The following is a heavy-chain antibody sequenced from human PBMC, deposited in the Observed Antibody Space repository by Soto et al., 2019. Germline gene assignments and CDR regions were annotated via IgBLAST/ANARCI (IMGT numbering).Heavy chain of an antibody. J-gene: IGHJ6*02. CDR1: GFTFSSYG. CDR3: AEPPRGMHDTAYGGGDCYTHIPYYYYGMDV. CDR2: ISYDGSNK. Sequence: GGSLRLSCAASGFTFSSYGMHWVRQAPGKGLEWVAVISYDGSNKYYADSVKGRFTISRDNSKNTLYLQMNSLKAEDTDVYYCAEPPRGMHDTAYGGGDCYTHIPYYYYGMDVWGQGTTVTVSS. D-gene: IGHD2-21*02. V-gene: IGHV3-30*18.